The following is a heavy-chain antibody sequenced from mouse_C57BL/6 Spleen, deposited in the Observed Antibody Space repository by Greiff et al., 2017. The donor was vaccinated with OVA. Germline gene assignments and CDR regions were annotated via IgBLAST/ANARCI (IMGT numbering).Heavy chain of an antibody. CDR2: IDPSDSYT. Sequence: QVQLQQPGAELVMPGASVKLSCKASGYTFTSYWMHWVKQRPGQGLEWIGEIDPSDSYTNYNQKFKGKSTLTVDKSSSTAYMQLSSLTSEDSAVYYCARWGVSQGYWSQGTTLTVSS. CDR3: ARWGVSQGY. J-gene: IGHJ2*01. V-gene: IGHV1-69*01. D-gene: IGHD3-1*01. CDR1: GYTFTSYW.